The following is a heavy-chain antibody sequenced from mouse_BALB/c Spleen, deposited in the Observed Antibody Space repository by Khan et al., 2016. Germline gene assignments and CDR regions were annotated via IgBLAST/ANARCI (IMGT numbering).Heavy chain of an antibody. CDR1: GFSLTNSG. CDR3: ARDDQDYDAWFAS. CDR2: IWPGGST. Sequence: QVQLKESGPGLVAPSQNLSITCTVSGFSLTNSGVHWIRQPPGKGLEWLGVIWPGGSTDYNSALMSRLSITKDNSQNQVFLKMISLQTDDTAMYYSARDDQDYDAWFASWGQGTLVIVSA. J-gene: IGHJ3*01. D-gene: IGHD2-4*01. V-gene: IGHV2-9*02.